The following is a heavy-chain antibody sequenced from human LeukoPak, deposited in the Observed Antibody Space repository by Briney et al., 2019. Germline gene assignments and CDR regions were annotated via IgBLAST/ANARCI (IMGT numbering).Heavy chain of an antibody. Sequence: GGSLRLSCAASGFTFSSYAMGWVRQAPGKGLEWVSAISGSGGSTYYADSVKGRFTISRDNSKNTLYLQMNSLRAEDTAVYYCAKAPGGYYYDSSGYYYQEHWGQGTLVTVSS. CDR1: GFTFSSYA. V-gene: IGHV3-23*01. D-gene: IGHD3-22*01. CDR3: AKAPGGYYYDSSGYYYQEH. CDR2: ISGSGGST. J-gene: IGHJ4*02.